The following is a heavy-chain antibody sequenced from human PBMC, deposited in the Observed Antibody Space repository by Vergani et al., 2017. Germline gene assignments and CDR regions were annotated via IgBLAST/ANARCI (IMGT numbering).Heavy chain of an antibody. CDR3: ARHSTVEWLVKLGWIDP. V-gene: IGHV4-39*01. D-gene: IGHD6-19*01. J-gene: IGHJ5*02. CDR1: GASIRSSKYY. CDR2: IYYSGSI. Sequence: QLQLQESGPGLVKPSATLSLICSVSGASIRSSKYYWGWIRQPPGKGLEWIASIYYSGSIYYNPSLKSRFTISVDTSKNQFSLKLSSVTAADTAVYFCARHSTVEWLVKLGWIDPWGQGILFTVSS.